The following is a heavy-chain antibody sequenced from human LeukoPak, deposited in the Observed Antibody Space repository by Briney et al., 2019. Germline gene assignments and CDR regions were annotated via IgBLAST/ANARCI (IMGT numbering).Heavy chain of an antibody. Sequence: ASVKVSCKASGYRFIDYYLHWVRQAPGQGLEWMGWINPHSGGTNYAQKFQGKVTMTRDASTSTAYMEVNRLRSDDTALYYCARGGYSDYDLDYWGQGTLVTVSS. V-gene: IGHV1-2*02. CDR3: ARGGYSDYDLDY. CDR1: GYRFIDYY. J-gene: IGHJ4*02. CDR2: INPHSGGT. D-gene: IGHD5-12*01.